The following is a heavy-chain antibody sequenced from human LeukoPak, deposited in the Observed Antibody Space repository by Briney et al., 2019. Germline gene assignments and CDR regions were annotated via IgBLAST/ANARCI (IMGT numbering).Heavy chain of an antibody. V-gene: IGHV4-61*02. CDR3: ARQYRTEPRPLPSPVDP. J-gene: IGHJ5*02. D-gene: IGHD3/OR15-3a*01. CDR1: GASISSGGYF. Sequence: PSETLSLTCTVSGASISSGGYFWSWIRQPAGKGVEWIGRIETSGSTNYNPSLKSRVTISVDTSKNQFSLKLSSVTAADTAVYYCARQYRTEPRPLPSPVDPWGQGTLVTVSS. CDR2: IETSGST.